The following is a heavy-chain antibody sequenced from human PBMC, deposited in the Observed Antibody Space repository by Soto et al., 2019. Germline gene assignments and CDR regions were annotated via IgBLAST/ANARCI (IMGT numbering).Heavy chain of an antibody. CDR1: GGSISSGDYY. J-gene: IGHJ4*02. CDR3: ARYSYYYDSSGYRPLDY. D-gene: IGHD3-22*01. Sequence: QVQLQESGPGLVKPSQTLSLTCTVSGGSISSGDYYWSWIRQPPGNGLEWIGYIYYSGSTYYNPSLTRRFTISVATAKNQFSLKLSSVTAADPAVYYCARYSYYYDSSGYRPLDYWGQGTLVTVSS. V-gene: IGHV4-30-4*01. CDR2: IYYSGST.